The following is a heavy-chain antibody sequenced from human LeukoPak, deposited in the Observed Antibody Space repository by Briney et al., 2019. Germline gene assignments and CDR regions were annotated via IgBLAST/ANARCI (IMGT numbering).Heavy chain of an antibody. V-gene: IGHV3-7*01. CDR3: ARDLAVYDSSGYRVYYYGMDV. Sequence: GGSLRLSCAASGFTFSSYWMSWVRQAPGKGLEWVANIKQDGSEKYYVDSVKGRFTISRDNAKNSLYLQMNSLRAEDTAVYYCARDLAVYDSSGYRVYYYGMDVWGQGTLVTVSS. D-gene: IGHD3-22*01. CDR2: IKQDGSEK. CDR1: GFTFSSYW. J-gene: IGHJ6*02.